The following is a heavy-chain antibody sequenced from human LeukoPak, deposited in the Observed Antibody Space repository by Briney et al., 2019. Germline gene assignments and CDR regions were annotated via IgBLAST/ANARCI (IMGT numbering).Heavy chain of an antibody. CDR2: INPSGGST. Sequence: GASVKVSCKASGYTFTRYYIHWVRQAPGQGLQWMGIINPSGGSTNYAQKFQGRITMTRDTSTSTVYMELSSLTSEDTAVYYCARAEYSDWSSQIDYWGQGTLVTVSS. J-gene: IGHJ4*02. V-gene: IGHV1-46*01. CDR1: GYTFTRYY. CDR3: ARAEYSDWSSQIDY. D-gene: IGHD3-9*01.